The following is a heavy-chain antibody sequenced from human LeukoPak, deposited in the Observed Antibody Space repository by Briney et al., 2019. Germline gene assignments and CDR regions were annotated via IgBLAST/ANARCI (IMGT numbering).Heavy chain of an antibody. CDR2: IYYSGST. D-gene: IGHD3-22*01. J-gene: IGHJ4*02. V-gene: IGHV4-59*08. CDR1: GGSISSYY. CDR3: ARHGHYYDSSGYTEIDY. Sequence: SETLPLTCTVSGGSISSYYWSWIRQPPGKGLEWIGYIYYSGSTNYNPSLKSRVTISVDTSKNQFSQKLSSVTAADTAVYYCARHGHYYDSSGYTEIDYWGQGTLVTVSS.